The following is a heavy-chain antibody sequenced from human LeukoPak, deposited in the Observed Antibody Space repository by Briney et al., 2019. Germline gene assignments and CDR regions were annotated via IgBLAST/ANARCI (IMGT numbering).Heavy chain of an antibody. CDR3: AREYCSGGSCYGLDY. CDR2: INPSGGST. CDR1: GYTFTSYY. V-gene: IGHV1-46*01. Sequence: ASVKVSCKASGYTFTSYYMHWVRQAPGQGLEWMGIINPSGGSTSYAQKFQGRVTMTRDTSTSTVYMELSSLRSEDTAVYYCAREYCSGGSCYGLDYWGQGTLVTVSP. D-gene: IGHD2-15*01. J-gene: IGHJ4*02.